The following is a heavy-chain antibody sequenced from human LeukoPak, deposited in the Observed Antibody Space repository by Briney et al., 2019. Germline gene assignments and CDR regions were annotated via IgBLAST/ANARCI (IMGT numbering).Heavy chain of an antibody. D-gene: IGHD2-2*01. CDR1: GYSFTSYW. Sequence: GGSLQISCKGSGYSFTSYWIGWVRRMPGKGLVWMGIIYPADSDTRYSPSFQGQVTISADKSISTANLQWSSLKASDTAMHYCARSRYCTTTSCRHFDYWGQGTLVTVSS. CDR2: IYPADSDT. CDR3: ARSRYCTTTSCRHFDY. V-gene: IGHV5-51*01. J-gene: IGHJ4*02.